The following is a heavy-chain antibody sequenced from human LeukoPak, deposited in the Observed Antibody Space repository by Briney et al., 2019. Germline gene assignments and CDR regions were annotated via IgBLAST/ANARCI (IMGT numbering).Heavy chain of an antibody. D-gene: IGHD3-16*01. CDR2: IYYSGST. CDR3: ARVSGTLGTYYFDY. V-gene: IGHV4-59*01. CDR1: GGSISSYY. J-gene: IGHJ4*02. Sequence: PSETLSLTCTVSGGSISSYYWSWIRQPPGKGLEWIGYIYYSGSTNYNPSLKSRVTISVDTSKNQFSLKLSSVTAADTAVYYCARVSGTLGTYYFDYGGRGPLVTVS.